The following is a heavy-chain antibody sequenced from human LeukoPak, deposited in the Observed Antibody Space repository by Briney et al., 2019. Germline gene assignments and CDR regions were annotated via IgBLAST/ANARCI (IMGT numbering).Heavy chain of an antibody. J-gene: IGHJ5*02. CDR2: IIPIFGTA. V-gene: IGHV1-69*05. Sequence: GASVKVSCKASGGTFSSYAISWVRQAPGQGLEWMGGIIPIFGTANYAQKFQGRVTITTDESTSTAYMALSSLRSEDTAVYYCARNYDFWSGYYNWFAPWGQGTLVTVSS. CDR1: GGTFSSYA. D-gene: IGHD3-3*01. CDR3: ARNYDFWSGYYNWFAP.